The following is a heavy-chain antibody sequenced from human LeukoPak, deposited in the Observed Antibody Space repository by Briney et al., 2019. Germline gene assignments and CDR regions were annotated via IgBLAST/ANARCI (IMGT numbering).Heavy chain of an antibody. V-gene: IGHV3-11*05. J-gene: IGHJ4*01. CDR3: ARGQWLVPPFFDY. CDR2: ITTSYA. CDR1: GFTFSDCY. Sequence: GGSLRLSCAASGFTFSDCYMSWIRQAPGKGLEWVAYITTSYADYAGSVKGRFTISRDNVKNSLYLQMNSLRVEDTAVYYCARGQWLVPPFFDYWGHGTLVTVSS. D-gene: IGHD6-19*01.